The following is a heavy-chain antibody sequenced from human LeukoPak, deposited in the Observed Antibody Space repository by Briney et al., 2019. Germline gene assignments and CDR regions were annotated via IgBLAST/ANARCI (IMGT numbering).Heavy chain of an antibody. D-gene: IGHD3-22*01. CDR3: ARGPLDGSGYYYPY. V-gene: IGHV4-59*10. CDR1: GGSFSGYY. Sequence: SETLSLTCAVYGGSFSGYYWSWIRQPAGMGLEWIGRIYPSGDTKYNPSLKSRVTMSVDTSKDHFSLKLSSVTAADTAVYYCARGPLDGSGYYYPYWGQGTLVTVSS. CDR2: IYPSGDT. J-gene: IGHJ4*02.